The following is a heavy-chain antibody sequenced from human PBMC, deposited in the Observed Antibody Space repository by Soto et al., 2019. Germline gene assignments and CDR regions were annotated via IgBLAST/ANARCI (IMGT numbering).Heavy chain of an antibody. D-gene: IGHD6-13*01. Sequence: SETLSLTCTVSGGSISSYYWSWIRQPPGKGLEWIGYIYYSGSTNYNPSLKSRVTISVDTSKNQFSLKLSSVTAADTAVYYCARHSHIVPWAAAGTRGGSYFQHWGQGTLVTVSS. V-gene: IGHV4-59*08. CDR2: IYYSGST. CDR3: ARHSHIVPWAAAGTRGGSYFQH. CDR1: GGSISSYY. J-gene: IGHJ1*01.